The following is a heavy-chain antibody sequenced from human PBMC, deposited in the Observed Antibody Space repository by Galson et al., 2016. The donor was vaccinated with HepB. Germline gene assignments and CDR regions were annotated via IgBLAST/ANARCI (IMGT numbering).Heavy chain of an antibody. CDR3: ASQMERRGVGAFDI. J-gene: IGHJ3*02. Sequence: SETLSLTCAVFGGSITRSHWWSWVRQPPGKGLEWIGEIYYTGTTNYNPSLKSRVTLSPDNAKNQFSLQVSAVSAADTAVYSCASQMERRGVGAFDIWGQGAVVIVSS. CDR1: GGSITRSHW. V-gene: IGHV4-4*02. CDR2: IYYTGTT. D-gene: IGHD1-1*01.